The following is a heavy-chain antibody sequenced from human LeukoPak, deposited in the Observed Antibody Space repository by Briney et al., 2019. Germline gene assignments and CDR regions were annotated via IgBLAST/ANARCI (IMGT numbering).Heavy chain of an antibody. J-gene: IGHJ4*02. CDR3: ARGMRVAAAAGGRFFDY. D-gene: IGHD6-13*01. CDR2: IYTSGST. CDR1: GGSISSYY. Sequence: PSETLSLTCTVSGGSISSYYWSWIRQPAGKGLEWIGRIYTSGSTNYNPSLKSRVTMSVGTSKNQFSLKLSSVTAADTAVYYCARGMRVAAAAGGRFFDYWGQGTLVTVSS. V-gene: IGHV4-4*07.